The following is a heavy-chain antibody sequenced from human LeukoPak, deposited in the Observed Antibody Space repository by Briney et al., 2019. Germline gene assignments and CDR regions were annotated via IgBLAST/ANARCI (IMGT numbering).Heavy chain of an antibody. V-gene: IGHV3-11*04. CDR1: GFTFSDYY. CDR3: ARDRGQLVIPFFFDY. D-gene: IGHD3-9*01. CDR2: RRSSGSTI. J-gene: IGHJ4*02. Sequence: AGTLRLSCAASGFTFSDYYMNWFRQAPGGGLQWSASRRSSGSTIKYADSVKGRVTISRDNAKNSLFLQMSSLRDEDTAVYYCARDRGQLVIPFFFDYWGQGSLVTVSS.